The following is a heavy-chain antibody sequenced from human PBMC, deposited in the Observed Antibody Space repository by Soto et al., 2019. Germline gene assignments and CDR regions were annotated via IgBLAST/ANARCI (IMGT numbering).Heavy chain of an antibody. CDR1: GGSISSYY. CDR2: IYYSGST. CDR3: ARVRSITFGGVIVIGAFYT. V-gene: IGHV4-59*01. Sequence: QVQLQESGPGLVKPSETLSLTCTVSGGSISSYYWSWIRQPPGKGLGWIGYIYYSGSTNYNPSLKSRVTISVDTSKNQFSLKLSSVTAADTAVYYCARVRSITFGGVIVIGAFYTWGQGTMVTVSS. D-gene: IGHD3-16*02. J-gene: IGHJ3*02.